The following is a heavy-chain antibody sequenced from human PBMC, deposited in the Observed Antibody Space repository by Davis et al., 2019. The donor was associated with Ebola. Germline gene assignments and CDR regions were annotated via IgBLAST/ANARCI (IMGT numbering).Heavy chain of an antibody. V-gene: IGHV4-34*01. Sequence: SETLSLTCAVYGGSFSGYYWSWIRQPPGKGLEWIGEINHSGSTNYNPSLKSRVTISVDTSKNQFSLKLSSVTAADTAVYYCARDLIVGGYSYGHDYWGQGTLVTVSS. CDR3: ARDLIVGGYSYGHDY. D-gene: IGHD5-18*01. CDR1: GGSFSGYY. CDR2: INHSGST. J-gene: IGHJ4*02.